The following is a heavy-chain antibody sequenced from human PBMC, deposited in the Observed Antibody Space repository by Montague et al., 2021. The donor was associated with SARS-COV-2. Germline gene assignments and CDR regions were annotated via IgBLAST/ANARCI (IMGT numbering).Heavy chain of an antibody. CDR3: ARLPPNGRWYLDL. Sequence: SETLSLTCTVSGGSISSHYWTWIRQPPGEGLEWIGYIYYTGSINYNPSLKSRVAISVDTSKNQFSLSLRSVTAADTALYYCARLPPNGRWYLDLWGRGTLVTVSS. D-gene: IGHD2-8*01. CDR2: IYYTGSI. V-gene: IGHV4-59*11. J-gene: IGHJ2*01. CDR1: GGSISSHY.